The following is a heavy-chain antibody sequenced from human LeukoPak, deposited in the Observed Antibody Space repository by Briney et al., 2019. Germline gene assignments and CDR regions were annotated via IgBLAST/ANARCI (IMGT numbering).Heavy chain of an antibody. Sequence: PGGSLRLSCGASGLTFSTYSMNWVRQAPGKGLEWVSYISSDSGARYYADSVKGRSTISRDNAKNSLYLQMNSLRAEDTAVYYCARATQPGFDPWGQGTLDTVSS. CDR2: ISSDSGAR. D-gene: IGHD2-15*01. CDR3: ARATQPGFDP. V-gene: IGHV3-48*01. CDR1: GLTFSTYS. J-gene: IGHJ5*02.